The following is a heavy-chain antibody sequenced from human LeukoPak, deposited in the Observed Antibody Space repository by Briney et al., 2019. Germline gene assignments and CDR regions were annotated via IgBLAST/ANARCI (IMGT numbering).Heavy chain of an antibody. J-gene: IGHJ5*02. D-gene: IGHD3-16*02. CDR2: IIPIFGTA. CDR3: ARHSISGGYDYVWGSYRDSS. CDR1: GGTFSSYA. V-gene: IGHV1-69*01. Sequence: SVKVSFKASGGTFSSYAISWVRQAPGQGLEWMGGIIPIFGTANYAQKFQGRVTITADESTSTAYMELSSLRSEDTAVYYCARHSISGGYDYVWGSYRDSSWGQGTLVTVSS.